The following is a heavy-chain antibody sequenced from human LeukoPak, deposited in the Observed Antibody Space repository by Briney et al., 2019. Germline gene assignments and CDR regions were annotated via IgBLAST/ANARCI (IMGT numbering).Heavy chain of an antibody. CDR1: GCSFTSYW. D-gene: IGHD5-18*01. CDR3: ARHAFGSYPDSPGRY. Sequence: GGSLQISCKGSGCSFTSYWIGWVRQMPGKGLEWMGIIYPGDSDTRYSPSFQGQVTISADKSISTAYLQWSSLKASDTAMYYCARHAFGSYPDSPGRYWGQGTLVTVSS. V-gene: IGHV5-51*01. J-gene: IGHJ4*02. CDR2: IYPGDSDT.